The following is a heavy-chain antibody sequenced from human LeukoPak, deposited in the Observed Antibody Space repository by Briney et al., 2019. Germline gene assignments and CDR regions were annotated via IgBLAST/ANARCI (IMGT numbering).Heavy chain of an antibody. J-gene: IGHJ4*02. D-gene: IGHD5-24*01. CDR3: ARRGGYNRLDFDY. CDR1: GYSFTSYW. Sequence: GASLKISCKGSGYSFTSYWIGWVRQMPGKGLGWMGIIYPGDSDTRYSPSFQGQVTISADKSISTAYLQWSSLKASDTAMYYCARRGGYNRLDFDYWGQGTLVTVSS. V-gene: IGHV5-51*01. CDR2: IYPGDSDT.